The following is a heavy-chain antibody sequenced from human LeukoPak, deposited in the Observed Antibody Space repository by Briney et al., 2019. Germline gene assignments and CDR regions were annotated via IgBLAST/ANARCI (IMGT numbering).Heavy chain of an antibody. D-gene: IGHD4-17*01. CDR1: GFTFSSYG. V-gene: IGHV3-30*18. CDR3: AKDQWDAVTYYYYYGMDV. J-gene: IGHJ6*02. CDR2: ISYDGSNE. Sequence: GGSLRLSCAASGFTFSSYGMHWVRQAPGKGLEWVAVISYDGSNEYYADSVKGRFTISRDNSKNTLYLQMNSLRAEDTAVYYCAKDQWDAVTYYYYYGMDVWGQGTTVTVSS.